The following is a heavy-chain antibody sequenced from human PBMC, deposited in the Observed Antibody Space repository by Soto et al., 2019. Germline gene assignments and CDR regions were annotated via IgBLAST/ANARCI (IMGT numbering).Heavy chain of an antibody. D-gene: IGHD1-26*01. CDR1: GGTFGSYV. J-gene: IGHJ4*02. CDR3: AREGFSGSYYGY. CDR2: IIPIFGTA. Sequence: SVKVSCKAYGGTFGSYVISWVRQAPGQGLEWMGGIIPIFGTANYAQKFQGRVSITADKSTSTAYMDLRSLRSEDTAVYYCAREGFSGSYYGYWGQGTQVTVSS. V-gene: IGHV1-69*06.